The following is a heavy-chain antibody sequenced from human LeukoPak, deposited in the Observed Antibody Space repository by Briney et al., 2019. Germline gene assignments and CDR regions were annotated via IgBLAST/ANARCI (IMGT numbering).Heavy chain of an antibody. CDR2: INPNSGGT. Sequence: ASVKVSCKASGYTFTGYYMHWVRQAPGQGLEWMGWINPNSGGTNYAQKFQGWVTMTRDTSISTAYMELSRLRSDDTAVYYCAREIVQAGEYYYDSSGYYRDAFDTWGQGTMVTVSS. D-gene: IGHD3-22*01. V-gene: IGHV1-2*04. CDR1: GYTFTGYY. CDR3: AREIVQAGEYYYDSSGYYRDAFDT. J-gene: IGHJ3*02.